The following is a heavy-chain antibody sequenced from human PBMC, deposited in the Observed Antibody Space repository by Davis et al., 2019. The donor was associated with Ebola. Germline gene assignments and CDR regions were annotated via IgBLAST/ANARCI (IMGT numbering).Heavy chain of an antibody. V-gene: IGHV3-23*01. Sequence: GESLKISCAASGFTFNNYAMSWVRQAPGKGLEWVSVISSRATTIYYADSVRGRFTISRDNAKNSLYLQMHSLRDEDTAVYYCARERRYDSGYFDYWGQGTLVTVSS. CDR1: GFTFNNYA. D-gene: IGHD3-22*01. J-gene: IGHJ4*02. CDR2: ISSRATTI. CDR3: ARERRYDSGYFDY.